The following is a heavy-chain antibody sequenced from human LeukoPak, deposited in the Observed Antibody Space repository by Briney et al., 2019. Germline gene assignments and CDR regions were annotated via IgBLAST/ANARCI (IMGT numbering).Heavy chain of an antibody. CDR3: ASRIAAAGTTIRY. CDR1: GGSFSGYY. D-gene: IGHD6-13*01. V-gene: IGHV4-34*01. J-gene: IGHJ4*02. Sequence: SETLSLTCAVYGGSFSGYYWSWIRQPPGKGLEWIGEINHSGSTNYNPSLKSRVTISVDTSKNRFSLKLSSVTAADTAVYYCASRIAAAGTTIRYWGQGTLVTVSS. CDR2: INHSGST.